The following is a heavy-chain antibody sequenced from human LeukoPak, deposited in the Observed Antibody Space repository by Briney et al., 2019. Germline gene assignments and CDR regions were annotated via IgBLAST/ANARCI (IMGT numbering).Heavy chain of an antibody. CDR1: DDPMSSSSYH. CDR3: VRYSSGWRYFDY. Sequence: PSETLSLTCTVSDDPMSSSSYHWRWIRKPPGKGLEWNGSIYYSGSTYYNPSLKSRVTISVHTSKNEFSLKLNSVTAADTAVYYCVRYSSGWRYFDYWGQGTLVTVSS. D-gene: IGHD6-19*01. V-gene: IGHV4-39*01. J-gene: IGHJ4*02. CDR2: IYYSGST.